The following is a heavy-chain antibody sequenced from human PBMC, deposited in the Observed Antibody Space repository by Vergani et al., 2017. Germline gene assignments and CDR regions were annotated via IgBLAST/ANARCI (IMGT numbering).Heavy chain of an antibody. Sequence: VQLVESGGGVVQPGGSLRLSCAASGFTFSSYGMHWVRQAPGKGLEWVAFIRYDGSNKYYADSVKGRFTISRDNSKNTLYLQMNSLRAEDTAVYYCAKDGLRAPSHYYYYYGMDVWGQGTTVTVSS. CDR1: GFTFSSYG. V-gene: IGHV3-30*02. J-gene: IGHJ6*02. CDR3: AKDGLRAPSHYYYYYGMDV. CDR2: IRYDGSNK. D-gene: IGHD5-12*01.